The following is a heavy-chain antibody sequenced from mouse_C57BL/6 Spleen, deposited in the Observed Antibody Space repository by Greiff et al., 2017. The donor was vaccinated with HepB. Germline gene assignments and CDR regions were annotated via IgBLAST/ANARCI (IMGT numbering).Heavy chain of an antibody. CDR2: INPGSGGT. CDR1: GYAFTNYL. J-gene: IGHJ2*01. V-gene: IGHV1-54*01. CDR3: ARSNSYWNY. D-gene: IGHD1-1*01. Sequence: QVQLQQSGAELVRPGTSVKVSCKASGYAFTNYLIEWVKQRPGQGLEWIGVINPGSGGTNYNEKFKGKATLTEDKSYSTAYMQLSSLTSEDSAVYFRARSNSYWNYWGQGTTFAVSP.